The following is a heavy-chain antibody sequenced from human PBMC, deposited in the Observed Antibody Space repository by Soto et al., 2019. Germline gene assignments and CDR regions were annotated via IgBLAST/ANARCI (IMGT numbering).Heavy chain of an antibody. D-gene: IGHD2-15*01. CDR3: ARSKCSGGSCYSWSLDY. V-gene: IGHV4-31*03. CDR1: GGSITTGGYY. Sequence: SETLSLPCTVSGGSITTGGYYWSWIRQLPGKGLEWIGHRYYSESTYYNPSLKSRVSISLDTSKNQFSLKLSFVTAADTAMYYCARSKCSGGSCYSWSLDYWGPGTPVNVSS. CDR2: RYYSEST. J-gene: IGHJ4*02.